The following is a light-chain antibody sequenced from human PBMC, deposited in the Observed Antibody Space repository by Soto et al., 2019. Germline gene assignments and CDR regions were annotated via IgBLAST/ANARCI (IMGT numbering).Light chain of an antibody. Sequence: ESLLTQFSTTLSFSPGERATLPCRASQSVSSYLAWYQQKPGQAPRLLIYGASSRATGIPNRFSGSGSGTDFTLTISRLEPEDFAVYYCQQYGNSPPTFGQGTKVDIK. CDR3: QQYGNSPPT. CDR2: GAS. J-gene: IGKJ1*01. V-gene: IGKV3-20*01. CDR1: QSVSSY.